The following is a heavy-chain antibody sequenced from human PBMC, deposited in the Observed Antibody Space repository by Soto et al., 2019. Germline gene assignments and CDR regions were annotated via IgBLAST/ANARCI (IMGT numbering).Heavy chain of an antibody. D-gene: IGHD3-22*01. J-gene: IGHJ6*02. CDR1: GFTFSSYG. CDR3: AREGRQDYYDSSGYHYYYYGMDV. Sequence: SLRLSCAASGFTFSSYGMHWVRQAPGKGLEWVAVIWYDGSNKYYADSVKGRFTISRDNSKNTLYLQMNSLRAEDTAVYYCAREGRQDYYDSSGYHYYYYGMDVWGQGTTVTVSS. CDR2: IWYDGSNK. V-gene: IGHV3-33*01.